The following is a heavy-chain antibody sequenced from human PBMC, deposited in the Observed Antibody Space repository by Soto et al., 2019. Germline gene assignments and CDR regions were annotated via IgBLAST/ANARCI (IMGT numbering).Heavy chain of an antibody. V-gene: IGHV3-30-3*01. CDR2: ISYDGSNK. CDR3: ARDEVITIFGVATVGWFDP. J-gene: IGHJ5*02. D-gene: IGHD3-3*01. Sequence: HPGGSLRLSCGASGFTFISYAMHWIRQAPGKGLEWVAVISYDGSNKYYADSVKGRFTISRDNSKNTLYLQMNSLRADDTAVYYCARDEVITIFGVATVGWFDPWGQGTLVTVSS. CDR1: GFTFISYA.